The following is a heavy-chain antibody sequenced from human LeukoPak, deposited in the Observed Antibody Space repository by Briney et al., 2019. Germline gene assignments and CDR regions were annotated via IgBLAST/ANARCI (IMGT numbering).Heavy chain of an antibody. V-gene: IGHV3-53*01. J-gene: IGHJ6*04. CDR2: IYSGGST. CDR3: ARDLVSSSPDPDCYYGMDV. Sequence: GGSLRLSCAASGFTVSSNYMSWVRQAPGKGLEWVSVIYSGGSTYYADSVKGRFTISRDNSKNTLYLQMNSLRAQDTAVYYCARDLVSSSPDPDCYYGMDVWGKRTTVTVSS. CDR1: GFTVSSNY. D-gene: IGHD6-13*01.